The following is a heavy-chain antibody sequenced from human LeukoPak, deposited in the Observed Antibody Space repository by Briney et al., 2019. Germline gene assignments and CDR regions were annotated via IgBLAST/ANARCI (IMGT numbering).Heavy chain of an antibody. CDR1: GFTFSNYW. D-gene: IGHD3-3*01. CDR2: IKQDGSEK. CDR3: ARDNGVVHGVYYMDV. V-gene: IGHV3-7*01. J-gene: IGHJ6*03. Sequence: GGSLRLSCAASGFTFSNYWMTCARQAPGKGLEDVADIKQDGSEKMYVKSVRGRFTISRDTAKMSMFLQMNRLRAEDTAVYYCARDNGVVHGVYYMDVWGKGTTVTVS.